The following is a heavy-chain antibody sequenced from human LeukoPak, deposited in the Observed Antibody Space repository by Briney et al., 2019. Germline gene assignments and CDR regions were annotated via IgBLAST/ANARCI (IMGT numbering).Heavy chain of an antibody. CDR2: IYYSGST. V-gene: IGHV4-59*01. D-gene: IGHD3-10*01. J-gene: IGHJ6*02. Sequence: SETLSLTCSVSGGSFSSYYWGWIRQPPGKGLEWIGYIYYSGSTKYNSSLKSRVTISVDTSKNQFSLKLSSVTAADTAVYYCARGWRYYGSADVWGQGTTVTVSS. CDR3: ARGWRYYGSADV. CDR1: GGSFSSYY.